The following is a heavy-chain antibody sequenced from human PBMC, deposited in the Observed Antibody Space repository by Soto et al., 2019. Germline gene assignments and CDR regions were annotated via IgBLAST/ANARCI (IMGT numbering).Heavy chain of an antibody. J-gene: IGHJ4*02. V-gene: IGHV3-30*03. CDR3: ATPPPHYDFWGDYYNYFDY. D-gene: IGHD3-3*01. CDR1: GFTFSSYG. CDR2: ISYDGSNK. Sequence: AGGSLRLSCAASGFTFSSYGMHWVRQAQGKGMEWVAVISYDGSNKYYADSVKGRFTITRDNSKNTLYLQMNSLRAEDTAVHYCATPPPHYDFWGDYYNYFDYWGQGTLVTVSS.